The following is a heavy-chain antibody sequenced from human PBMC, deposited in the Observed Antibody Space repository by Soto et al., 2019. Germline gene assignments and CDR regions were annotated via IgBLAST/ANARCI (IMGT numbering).Heavy chain of an antibody. J-gene: IGHJ4*02. CDR2: ISAYNGNT. D-gene: IGHD6-13*01. CDR1: GYTFTSYG. Sequence: QVQLVQSGAEVQKPGASVKVSCKASGYTFTSYGISWVRQAPGQGLEWMGWISAYNGNTKEAQTLQGRVTMATDTSTITAYMELRRLSSDVTAVYCCARDLAVARIDYWCQGTLVTVSS. CDR3: ARDLAVARIDY. V-gene: IGHV1-18*01.